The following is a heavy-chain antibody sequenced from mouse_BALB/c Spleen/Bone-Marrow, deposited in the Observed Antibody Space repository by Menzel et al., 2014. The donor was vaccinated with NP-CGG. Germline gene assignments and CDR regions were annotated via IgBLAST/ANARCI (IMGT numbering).Heavy chain of an antibody. CDR1: GYTFTSYW. CDR3: AKMGVWG. V-gene: IGHV1-7*01. J-gene: IGHJ4*01. D-gene: IGHD2-10*02. CDR2: INPSTGYT. Sequence: VKLQESGAELAKPGASVKMSCKASGYTFTSYWMHWVKQRPGQGLEWIGYINPSTGYTEYNQKFKDKATLTADKSTSTACIQLSSLTSEDSAVYYCAKMGVWGWGQGTSVTVSS.